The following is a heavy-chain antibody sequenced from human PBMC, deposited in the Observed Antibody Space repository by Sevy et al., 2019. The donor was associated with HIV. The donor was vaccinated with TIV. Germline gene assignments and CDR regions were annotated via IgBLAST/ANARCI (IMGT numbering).Heavy chain of an antibody. J-gene: IGHJ5*02. CDR1: GFTFSRHA. CDR3: ARSAVAGIEAWFDP. CDR2: ILYDGSNK. D-gene: IGHD6-19*01. V-gene: IGHV3-30-3*01. Sequence: GGSLRLSCVGSGFTFSRHAMHWARQAPGKGLEWVAVILYDGSNKYYADSVKGRFTISRDNSKNTLDLEMNSLRPEDTAVYYCARSAVAGIEAWFDPWGLGTLVTVSS.